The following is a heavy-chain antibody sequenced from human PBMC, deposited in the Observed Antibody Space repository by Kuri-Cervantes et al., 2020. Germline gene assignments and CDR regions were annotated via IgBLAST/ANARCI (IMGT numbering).Heavy chain of an antibody. V-gene: IGHV1-69*13. CDR2: IIPIFGTA. Sequence: SVKVSCKASGGTFSSYAISWVRQAPGQGLEWMGGIIPIFGTANYAQKFQGRVTITADESTSTAYMELSSLRSEDTAVYYCARDVGGGITATTAYYYYYYYMDVWGKGTTVTVSS. J-gene: IGHJ6*03. D-gene: IGHD1-14*01. CDR3: ARDVGGGITATTAYYYYYYYMDV. CDR1: GGTFSSYA.